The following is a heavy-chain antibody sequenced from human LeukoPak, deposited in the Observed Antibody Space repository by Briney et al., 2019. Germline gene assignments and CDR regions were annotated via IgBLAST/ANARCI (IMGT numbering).Heavy chain of an antibody. J-gene: IGHJ4*02. D-gene: IGHD3-22*01. V-gene: IGHV1-69*13. Sequence: SVKVSCKASGGTFSSSAISRVRQTPEQGLEWMAGIIPIFGTANYAQKFQGRVTITADESTSTAYMELSSLRSEDTAVYHCARAPYYYDSSGYYRDYWGQGTLVTVSS. CDR1: GGTFSSSA. CDR2: IIPIFGTA. CDR3: ARAPYYYDSSGYYRDY.